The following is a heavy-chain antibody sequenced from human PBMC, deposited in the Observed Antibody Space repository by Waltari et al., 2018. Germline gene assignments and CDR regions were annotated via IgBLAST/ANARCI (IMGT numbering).Heavy chain of an antibody. CDR2: IYYSGST. D-gene: IGHD1-7*01. J-gene: IGHJ4*02. V-gene: IGHV4-39*07. CDR1: GGSISSSSYY. CDR3: ARDERLKTGTTYFDY. Sequence: QLQLQESGPGLVKPSETLSLTCTVSGGSISSSSYYWGWIRQPPGKGLEWIGSIYYSGSTYYNPSLKSRVTTSVDTSKNQFSLKLSSVTAADTAVYYCARDERLKTGTTYFDYWGQGTLVTVSS.